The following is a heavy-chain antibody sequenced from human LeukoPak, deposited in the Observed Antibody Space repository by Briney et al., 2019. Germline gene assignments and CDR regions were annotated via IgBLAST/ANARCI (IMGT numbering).Heavy chain of an antibody. CDR2: ISYDGSNK. J-gene: IGHJ6*03. D-gene: IGHD1-14*01. CDR3: ARGTRDNYCYYMDV. V-gene: IGHV3-30*03. Sequence: GRSLRLSCAASGFTFSSYGMHWVCQAPGKGLEWVAVISYDGSNKYYADSVKGRFTISRDNSENSLYLQMSSLRAEDTAVYYCARGTRDNYCYYMDVWGKGTTVTVSS. CDR1: GFTFSSYG.